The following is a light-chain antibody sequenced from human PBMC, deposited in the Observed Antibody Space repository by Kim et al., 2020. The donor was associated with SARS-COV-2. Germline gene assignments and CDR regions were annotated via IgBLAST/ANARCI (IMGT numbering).Light chain of an antibody. J-gene: IGLJ2*01. V-gene: IGLV3-1*01. CDR2: QDS. Sequence: VSPGQSASITCSGDKLGDKYACWYQQKPGQSPVLVIYQDSKRPSGIPERFSGSNSGNTATLTISGTQAMDEADYYCQAWDSSTVVFGGGTKLTVL. CDR3: QAWDSSTVV. CDR1: KLGDKY.